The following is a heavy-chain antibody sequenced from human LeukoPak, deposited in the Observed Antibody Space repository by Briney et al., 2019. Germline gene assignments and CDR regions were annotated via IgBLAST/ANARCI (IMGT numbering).Heavy chain of an antibody. CDR2: ISYDGSNT. D-gene: IGHD6-19*01. Sequence: GGSLRLSCAASGFTFSSYGMHWVRQAPGKGLEWVSLISYDGSNTYYADSVKGRFTISRDNSKNTLYLQMNSLRAEDTAVYYCAKLSHSSGWYSMDYWGQGTLVTVSS. V-gene: IGHV3-30*18. CDR3: AKLSHSSGWYSMDY. J-gene: IGHJ4*02. CDR1: GFTFSSYG.